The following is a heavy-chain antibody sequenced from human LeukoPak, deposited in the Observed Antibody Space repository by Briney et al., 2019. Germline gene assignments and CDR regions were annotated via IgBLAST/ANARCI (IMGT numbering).Heavy chain of an antibody. D-gene: IGHD3-10*01. CDR3: AGPYFYGSGSYYLY. V-gene: IGHV3-66*01. Sequence: GGSLRLSCAASGFTVSSNYMSWVRQAPGKGLEWVSVIYSGGSTYYADSVKGRFTISRDNSKNTLFLQMNSLRAEDTAVYYCAGPYFYGSGSYYLYWGQGTLVTVSS. CDR1: GFTVSSNY. CDR2: IYSGGST. J-gene: IGHJ4*02.